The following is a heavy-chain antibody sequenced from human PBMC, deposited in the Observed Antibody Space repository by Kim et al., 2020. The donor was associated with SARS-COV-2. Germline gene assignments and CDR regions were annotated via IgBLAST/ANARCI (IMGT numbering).Heavy chain of an antibody. CDR2: FTGDGLT. CDR3: GDYHGAGSHFSY. J-gene: IGHJ4*02. V-gene: IGHV3-23*01. CDR1: GFTFSNYG. D-gene: IGHD3-10*01. Sequence: GGSLRLSCAASGFTFSNYGMTWVRQTPGKGLEWVSSFTGDGLTHYADSVKGRFTISSDNSTNMLYLQMNSLRAADTAVFYCGDYHGAGSHFSYWGQGTLV.